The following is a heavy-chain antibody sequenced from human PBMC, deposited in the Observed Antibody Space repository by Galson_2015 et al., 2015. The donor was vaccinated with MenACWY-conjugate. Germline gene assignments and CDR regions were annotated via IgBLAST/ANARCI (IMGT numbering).Heavy chain of an antibody. CDR1: GGYISSSSYY. V-gene: IGHV4-39*07. CDR2: IYYSGST. Sequence: SETLSLTCTVSGGYISSSSYYWGWIRQPPGRGREWIESIYYSGSTYYNPSLKSRVTISVDRSKNQFSLKLSSVTAADTAVYNCSSFPRDPYGMDVWGQGTTVTDSS. CDR3: SSFPRDPYGMDV. J-gene: IGHJ6*02.